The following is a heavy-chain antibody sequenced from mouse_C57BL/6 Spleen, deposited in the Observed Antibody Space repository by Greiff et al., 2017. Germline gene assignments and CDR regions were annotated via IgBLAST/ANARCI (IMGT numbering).Heavy chain of an antibody. CDR2: ISDGGSYT. CDR1: GFTFSSYA. CDR3: ARDGDGGYFDY. V-gene: IGHV5-4*01. J-gene: IGHJ2*01. Sequence: EVMLVESGGGLVKPGGSLKLSCAASGFTFSSYAMSWVRQTPEKRLEWVATISDGGSYTYYPDNVKGRFTISRDNAKNNLYLQMSHLKSEDTAMYYCARDGDGGYFDYWGQGTTLTVSS. D-gene: IGHD3-3*01.